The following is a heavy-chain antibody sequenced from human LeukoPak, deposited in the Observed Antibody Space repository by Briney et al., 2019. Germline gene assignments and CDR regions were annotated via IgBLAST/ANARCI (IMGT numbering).Heavy chain of an antibody. Sequence: GGSLRLSCAASGFTSTSYGMHWVRQAPGKGLDWVALIWDDGNNKYYADSVKGRFTISRDNSKNTLYLQMNSLRAEDTAVYYCARDNGEWRLNWFDHWGQGTLVTVSS. CDR3: ARDNGEWRLNWFDH. J-gene: IGHJ5*02. V-gene: IGHV3-33*01. CDR1: GFTSTSYG. CDR2: IWDDGNNK. D-gene: IGHD2-8*01.